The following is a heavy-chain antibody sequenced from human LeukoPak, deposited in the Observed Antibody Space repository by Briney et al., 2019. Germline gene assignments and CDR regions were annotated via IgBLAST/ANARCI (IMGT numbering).Heavy chain of an antibody. D-gene: IGHD6-19*01. CDR1: GFTFSSYS. CDR2: ISSSSSYI. V-gene: IGHV3-21*01. CDR3: ARYSSGWYDWFDP. Sequence: GGSLRLSCAASGFTFSSYSMNWVRQAPGKGLEWVSSISSSSSYIYYADSVKGRFTISRDNAKNSPYLQMNSLRAEDTAVYYCARYSSGWYDWFDPWGQGTLVTVSS. J-gene: IGHJ5*02.